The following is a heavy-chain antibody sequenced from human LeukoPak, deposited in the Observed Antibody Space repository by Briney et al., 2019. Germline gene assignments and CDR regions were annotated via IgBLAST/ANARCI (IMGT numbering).Heavy chain of an antibody. V-gene: IGHV1-69*13. J-gene: IGHJ4*02. CDR1: GYTFISYG. D-gene: IGHD1-26*01. CDR2: IIPIFGTA. Sequence: ASVKVSCKASGYTFISYGISWVRQAPGQGLEWMGGIIPIFGTANYAQKFQGRVTITADESTSTAYMELSSLRSEDTAVYYCARDRRVGATKGTLDYWGQGTLVTVSS. CDR3: ARDRRVGATKGTLDY.